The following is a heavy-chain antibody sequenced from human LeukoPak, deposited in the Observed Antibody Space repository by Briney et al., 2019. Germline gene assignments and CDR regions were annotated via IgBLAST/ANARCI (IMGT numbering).Heavy chain of an antibody. D-gene: IGHD5-12*01. CDR1: GFTFSSYA. CDR2: ISGRGGST. V-gene: IGHV3-23*01. CDR3: AKAYSGYDPGPYYYYGMDV. Sequence: GGSLRLSCAASGFTFSSYAMSWVRQAPGKGLEWVSAISGRGGSTYYADSVKGRFTISRDNSKNTLYLQMNSLRAEDTAVYYCAKAYSGYDPGPYYYYGMDVWGQGTTVTVSS. J-gene: IGHJ6*02.